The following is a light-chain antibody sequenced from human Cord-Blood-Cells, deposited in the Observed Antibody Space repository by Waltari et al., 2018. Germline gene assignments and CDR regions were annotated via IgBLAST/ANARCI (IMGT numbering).Light chain of an antibody. CDR1: QSVSSN. V-gene: IGKV3-15*01. Sequence: EIVMTQSPATLSVSQGERATLSCRASQSVSSNLAWYQQKPGQAPRLLSYGASTRATGIPARFSGSGSGTEFTLTISSLQSEDFAVYYCQQYNNWPLTFGQGTRLEIK. CDR3: QQYNNWPLT. J-gene: IGKJ5*01. CDR2: GAS.